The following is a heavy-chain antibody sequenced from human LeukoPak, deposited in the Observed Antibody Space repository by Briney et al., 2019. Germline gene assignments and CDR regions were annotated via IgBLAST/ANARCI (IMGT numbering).Heavy chain of an antibody. D-gene: IGHD6-19*01. Sequence: PGGSLRLSCAASGFTFSSYAMSWVRQAPGRGLEWVSAISGNADSTYYADSVKGRFTISRDNSKNTLSLQMNSLRAEDTAVYYCATSGQWLGGYYFDYWGQGTLVTVSS. CDR1: GFTFSSYA. J-gene: IGHJ4*02. CDR3: ATSGQWLGGYYFDY. CDR2: ISGNADST. V-gene: IGHV3-23*01.